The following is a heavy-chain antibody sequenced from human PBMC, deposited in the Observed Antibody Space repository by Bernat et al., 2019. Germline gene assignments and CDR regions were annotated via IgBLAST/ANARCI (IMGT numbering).Heavy chain of an antibody. J-gene: IGHJ6*02. CDR2: IYYSGST. V-gene: IGHV4-59*08. D-gene: IGHD5-18*01. Sequence: QVQLQESGPGLVKPSETLSLTCTVSGGSTSTYYWSWMWQPPGKGLEWIGHIYYSGSTNYNPSLKSRGTISVDTSKNQFSLKLSSVTAADTAVYYCARLRGYSYGSPYYGMDVWGQGTTVTVSS. CDR1: GGSTSTYY. CDR3: ARLRGYSYGSPYYGMDV.